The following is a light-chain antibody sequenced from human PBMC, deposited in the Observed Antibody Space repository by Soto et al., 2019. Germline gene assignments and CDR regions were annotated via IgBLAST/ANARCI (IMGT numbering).Light chain of an antibody. CDR2: EVT. V-gene: IGLV2-14*03. J-gene: IGLJ3*02. CDR1: SGDVGAYNY. Sequence: QSALTQPASVSGSPGQSITVSCAGTSGDVGAYNYVSWYQQHPGKAPKLIIYEVTDRPSGVSNRFSASKSGNTASLTISGLQAEDEADYYCASFTSTSTWVFGGETQLTVL. CDR3: ASFTSTSTWV.